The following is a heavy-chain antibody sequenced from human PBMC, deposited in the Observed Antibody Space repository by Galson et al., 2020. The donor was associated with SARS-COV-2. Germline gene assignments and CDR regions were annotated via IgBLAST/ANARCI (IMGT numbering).Heavy chain of an antibody. CDR2: FDPEDGET. J-gene: IGHJ4*02. D-gene: IGHD1-26*01. CDR3: ATDFAIVGATPPFN. V-gene: IGHV1-24*01. Sequence: TGASVKVSCKVSGYTLTELSMHWVRQAPGKGLEWMGGFDPEDGETIYAQKFQGRVTMTEDTSTDTAYMELSSLRSEDTAVYYCATDFAIVGATPPFNWGQGTLVTFSS. CDR1: GYTLTELS.